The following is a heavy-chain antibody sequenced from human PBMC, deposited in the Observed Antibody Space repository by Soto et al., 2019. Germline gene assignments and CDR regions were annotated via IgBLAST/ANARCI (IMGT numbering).Heavy chain of an antibody. CDR1: GYTFTSYG. V-gene: IGHV1-18*01. Sequence: ASVKVSCKASGYTFTSYGISWVRQAPGQGLEWMGWISAYNGNTNYAQKLQGRVTMTTDTSTSTAYMELRSLRSDDTAVYYCARARSWSGYLGEDYYYYMDVWGKGTTVTVSS. J-gene: IGHJ6*03. CDR2: ISAYNGNT. D-gene: IGHD3-3*01. CDR3: ARARSWSGYLGEDYYYYMDV.